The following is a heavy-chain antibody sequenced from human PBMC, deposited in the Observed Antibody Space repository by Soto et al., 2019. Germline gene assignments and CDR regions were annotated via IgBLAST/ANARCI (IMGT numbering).Heavy chain of an antibody. CDR1: GGSISSYY. CDR2: IYYSGST. J-gene: IGHJ3*02. CDR3: ARPGGTGDDAFDI. Sequence: SETLSLTCTVSGGSISSYYWSWIRQPPGKGLEWIGYIYYSGSTNYNPSLKSRVTISVDTSKNQFSLKLSSVTAADTAVYYCARPGGTGDDAFDIWGQGTMVTVSS. D-gene: IGHD1-1*01. V-gene: IGHV4-59*08.